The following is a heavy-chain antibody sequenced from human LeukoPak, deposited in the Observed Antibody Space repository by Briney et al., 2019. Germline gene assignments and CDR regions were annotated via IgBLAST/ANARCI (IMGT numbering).Heavy chain of an antibody. CDR2: MNPNSGNT. V-gene: IGHV1-8*01. D-gene: IGHD6-6*01. J-gene: IGHJ5*02. Sequence: ASVKVSCKASGYTFSSYDINWVRQATGQGIEWMGWMNPNSGNTGYAQKFQGRVTMTRNTSISTAYMELSSLRSEDTAVYYGARGDRAKAARQFDPWGQGTLVTVSS. CDR3: ARGDRAKAARQFDP. CDR1: GYTFSSYD.